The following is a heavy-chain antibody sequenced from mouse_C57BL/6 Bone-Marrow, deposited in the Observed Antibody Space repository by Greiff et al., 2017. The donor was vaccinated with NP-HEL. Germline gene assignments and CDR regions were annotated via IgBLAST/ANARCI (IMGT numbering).Heavy chain of an antibody. CDR1: GYTFTSYW. J-gene: IGHJ2*01. CDR2: IYPGNSDT. CDR3: TRGLHYYGSSYVYFDY. Sequence: VQLQQSGTVLARPGASVKMSCKTSGYTFTSYWMHWVKQRPGQGLEWIGAIYPGNSDTSYNQKFKGKAKLTAVTSASTAYMELSSLTNEDSAVYYCTRGLHYYGSSYVYFDYWGQGTTLTVSS. V-gene: IGHV1-5*01. D-gene: IGHD1-1*01.